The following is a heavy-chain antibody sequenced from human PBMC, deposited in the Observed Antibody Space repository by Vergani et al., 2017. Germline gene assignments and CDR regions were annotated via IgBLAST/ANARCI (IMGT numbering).Heavy chain of an antibody. Sequence: QVQLVESGGGVVQRGGSLRLSCATSGFTLSNYDMPWIRQGPGKGLEFVAFIQFDGSNQYYADSVKGRFTLSRDFSKNTLYLQMNSLRTDDTATYYCAEHFRGWGIDYWGQGTQVIVSS. D-gene: IGHD3-16*01. CDR3: AEHFRGWGIDY. J-gene: IGHJ4*02. V-gene: IGHV3-30*02. CDR2: IQFDGSNQ. CDR1: GFTLSNYD.